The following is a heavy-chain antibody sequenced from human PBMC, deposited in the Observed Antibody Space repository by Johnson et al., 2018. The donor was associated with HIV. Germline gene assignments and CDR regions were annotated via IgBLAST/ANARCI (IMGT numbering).Heavy chain of an antibody. Sequence: VQLVESGGGLIQPGGSLRLSCAASGFTVSSNYMSWVRQAPGKGLEWVSLISWDGGSTYYADSVKGRFTISRDNSKNSLYLQMNSLRTEDTALYYCAKERGGYGSSTSCYGDAFDIWGQGTMVTVSS. D-gene: IGHD2-2*01. J-gene: IGHJ3*02. CDR3: AKERGGYGSSTSCYGDAFDI. V-gene: IGHV3-43*02. CDR2: ISWDGGST. CDR1: GFTVSSNY.